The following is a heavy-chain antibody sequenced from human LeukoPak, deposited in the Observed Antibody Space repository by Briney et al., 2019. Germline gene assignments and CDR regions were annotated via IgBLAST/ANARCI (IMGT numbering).Heavy chain of an antibody. J-gene: IGHJ4*02. Sequence: GGSLRLSCAASGFTFSSYTMNWVRQAPGKGPEWVSLVSNSGDTTNYADSVKGRFTISRDNSKNTLYLQMDSLRAEDTAAYYCANIGSSTFGSTGFWGQGTLVTVSS. CDR1: GFTFSSYT. CDR3: ANIGSSTFGSTGF. CDR2: VSNSGDTT. V-gene: IGHV3-23*01. D-gene: IGHD3-16*01.